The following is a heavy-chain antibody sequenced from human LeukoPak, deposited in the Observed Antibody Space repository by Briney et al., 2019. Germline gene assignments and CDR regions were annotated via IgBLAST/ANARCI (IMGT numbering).Heavy chain of an antibody. J-gene: IGHJ5*02. CDR3: ATRRRGIAVAGPVNNWFDP. CDR2: ISAYNGNT. V-gene: IGHV1-18*01. D-gene: IGHD6-19*01. Sequence: ASVKVSCKASGYTFTSYGISWVRQAPGQGLEWMGWISAYNGNTNYAQKLQGRVTMTTDTSTSTAYMELSSLRSEDTAVYYCATRRRGIAVAGPVNNWFDPWGQGTLVTVSS. CDR1: GYTFTSYG.